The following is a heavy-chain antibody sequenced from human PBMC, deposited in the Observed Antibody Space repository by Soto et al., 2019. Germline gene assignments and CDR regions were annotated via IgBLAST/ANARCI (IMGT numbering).Heavy chain of an antibody. CDR1: GFDFNKYA. D-gene: IGHD2-2*02. V-gene: IGHV3-23*01. CDR3: AKDSPSYTTSPFYFDS. CDR2: ITSNGDST. J-gene: IGHJ4*02. Sequence: GGSLRLSCAAFGFDFNKYAMTWVRQAPGKGLRWVSSITSNGDSTYYADSVKGRFTTSRDNSKNTLYLQMNSLRADDTAVFYCAKDSPSYTTSPFYFDSWGQGTLVTVSS.